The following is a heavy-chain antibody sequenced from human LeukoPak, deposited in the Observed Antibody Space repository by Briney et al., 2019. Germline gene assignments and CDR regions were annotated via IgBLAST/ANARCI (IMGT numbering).Heavy chain of an antibody. D-gene: IGHD6-19*01. CDR1: GGSFSGYY. CDR2: IYHSGST. V-gene: IGHV4-34*01. Sequence: SETLSLTCAVYGGSFSGYYWSWIRQPPGKGLEWIGEIYHSGSTNYNPSLKSRVTISVDKSKNQFSLKLSSVTAADTAVYYCARESYAVAGIGYWGQGTLVTVSS. J-gene: IGHJ4*02. CDR3: ARESYAVAGIGY.